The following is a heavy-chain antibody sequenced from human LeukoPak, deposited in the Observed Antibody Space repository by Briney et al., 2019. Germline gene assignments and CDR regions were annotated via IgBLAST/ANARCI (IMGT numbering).Heavy chain of an antibody. Sequence: SAKVSCKTSGFMLTSYGISWVRQAPGQGLEWMGRIIPILGIANYAQKFQGRVTITADKSTSTAYMELSSLRSEDTAVYYCARDRYYGSGSYYNYYYGMDVWGQGTTVTVSS. V-gene: IGHV1-69*04. CDR1: GFMLTSYG. D-gene: IGHD3-10*01. CDR2: IIPILGIA. J-gene: IGHJ6*02. CDR3: ARDRYYGSGSYYNYYYGMDV.